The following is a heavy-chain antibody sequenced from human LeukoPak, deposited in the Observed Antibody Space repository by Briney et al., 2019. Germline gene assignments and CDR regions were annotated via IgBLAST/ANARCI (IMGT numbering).Heavy chain of an antibody. D-gene: IGHD7-27*01. V-gene: IGHV3-21*04. CDR2: TSSSSSYI. CDR1: GFTFSSYS. CDR3: AKWGYYYYYYYMDV. Sequence: GGSLRLSCAASGFTFSSYSMNWVRQAPGKGLEWVSSTSSSSSYIYYADSVKGRFTISRDNAKNSLYLQMNSLRAEDTAVYYCAKWGYYYYYYYMDVWGKGTTVTVSS. J-gene: IGHJ6*03.